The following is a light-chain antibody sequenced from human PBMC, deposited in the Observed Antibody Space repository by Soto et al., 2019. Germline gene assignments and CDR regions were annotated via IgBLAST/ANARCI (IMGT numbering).Light chain of an antibody. V-gene: IGKV3-15*01. CDR2: GAS. CDR1: QSVSSN. CDR3: QQYNNWPPYT. J-gene: IGKJ2*01. Sequence: EIVMTQSPATLSVSPGERATLSCMSSQSVSSNLAWYQQKPGQAPRLLIYGASTRATGIPASFSGSGSGTESTLTISSLQSEDFAVYYCQQYNNWPPYTFGQGTKLEIK.